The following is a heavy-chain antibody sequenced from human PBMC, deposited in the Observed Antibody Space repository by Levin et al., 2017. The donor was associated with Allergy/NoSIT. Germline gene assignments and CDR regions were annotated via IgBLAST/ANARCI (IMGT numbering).Heavy chain of an antibody. CDR1: GYTFTSYD. CDR2: MNPNSGNT. D-gene: IGHD2-2*02. Sequence: ASVKVSCKASGYTFTSYDINWVRQATGQGLEWMGWMNPNSGNTGYAQKFQGRVTMTRNTSISTAYMELSSLRSEDTAVYHCARVGDCSSTSCYIQNYDYDGMDVWGQGTTVTVSS. V-gene: IGHV1-8*01. CDR3: ARVGDCSSTSCYIQNYDYDGMDV. J-gene: IGHJ6*02.